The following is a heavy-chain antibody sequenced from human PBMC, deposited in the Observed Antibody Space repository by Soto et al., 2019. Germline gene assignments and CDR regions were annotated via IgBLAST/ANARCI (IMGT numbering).Heavy chain of an antibody. CDR3: ARFPWDLLSLFDY. CDR1: AFIFSNYP. V-gene: IGHV3-23*01. D-gene: IGHD1-26*01. CDR2: ISGSGSGT. J-gene: IGHJ4*02. Sequence: GXSLRLSCAASAFIFSNYPLSWFRQAPGKGLEWSSSISGSGSGTFYADSVKGRFTISRDNSKNTLFLQMNSLRAEDTAVYYCARFPWDLLSLFDYWGQGTLVTVSS.